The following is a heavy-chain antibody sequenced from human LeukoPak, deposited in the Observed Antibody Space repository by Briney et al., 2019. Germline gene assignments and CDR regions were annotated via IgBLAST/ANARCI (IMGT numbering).Heavy chain of an antibody. V-gene: IGHV4-59*01. CDR2: IYSSGST. D-gene: IGHD2-21*01. Sequence: SETLSLTCTVSGGSISSYYWSWIRQPPGKGLEWIGYIYSSGSTNYNPSLKSRITISVDTSKNQFSLKLSSVTAADTAVYYCARFAYCGGHRWYYFDYWGQGSLVTVSS. CDR3: ARFAYCGGHRWYYFDY. CDR1: GGSISSYY. J-gene: IGHJ4*02.